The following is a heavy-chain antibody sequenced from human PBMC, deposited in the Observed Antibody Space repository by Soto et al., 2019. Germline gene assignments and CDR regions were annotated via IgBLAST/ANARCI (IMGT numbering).Heavy chain of an antibody. CDR3: AKSGQPSWVNMEV. CDR2: ISGSADST. D-gene: IGHD2-2*01. Sequence: EVQMLESGGGLVQPGGSLRLSCVASGFTFRSYSTNWVRQAPGKGLEWVSTISGSADSTYYADSVKGRFTISRDNSKNTLSLQMNSLRAEDNAVYYCAKSGQPSWVNMEVWGQGTTVIVSS. J-gene: IGHJ6*02. V-gene: IGHV3-23*01. CDR1: GFTFRSYS.